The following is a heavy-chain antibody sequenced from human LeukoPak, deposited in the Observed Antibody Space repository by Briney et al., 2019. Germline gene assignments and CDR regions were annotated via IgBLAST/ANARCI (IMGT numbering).Heavy chain of an antibody. V-gene: IGHV4-31*03. J-gene: IGHJ4*02. D-gene: IGHD3-3*01. CDR3: ARAAAAYDFLSGYYHYFDY. CDR1: GGSISSGGYY. Sequence: SETLSLTCTVSGGSISSGGYYWSWIRQHPGKGLEWIGYIYYSGSTYYNPSLKSRVTISVDTSKNQFSLKLSSVTAADTAVYYCARAAAAYDFLSGYYHYFDYWGQGTLVTVSS. CDR2: IYYSGST.